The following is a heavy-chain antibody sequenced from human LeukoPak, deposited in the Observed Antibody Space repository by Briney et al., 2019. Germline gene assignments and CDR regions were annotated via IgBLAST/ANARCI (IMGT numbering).Heavy chain of an antibody. CDR2: IRSYSSYK. CDR3: AELGITMIGGV. J-gene: IGHJ6*04. CDR1: GFTFSSYW. Sequence: NPGGSLRLSCAASGFTFSSYWMTWVRQAPGKGLEWVATIRSYSSYKHYADSVKGRFTISRDNAKNSLYLQMNSLRAEDTAVYYCAELGITMIGGVWGKGTTVTISS. V-gene: IGHV3-21*01. D-gene: IGHD3-10*02.